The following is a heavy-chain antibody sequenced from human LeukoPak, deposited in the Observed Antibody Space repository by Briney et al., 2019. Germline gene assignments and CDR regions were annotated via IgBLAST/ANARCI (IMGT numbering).Heavy chain of an antibody. J-gene: IGHJ4*02. CDR3: ASRGYSSPYDY. Sequence: GGSLRLSCAASGFTVSSNYMSWVRQAPGKGLEWVSYISSYGSTIYYADSVKGRFTISRDNAKNSLYLQMNSLRAEDTAVYYCASRGYSSPYDYWGQGTLVTVSS. V-gene: IGHV3-11*04. D-gene: IGHD5-18*01. CDR2: ISSYGSTI. CDR1: GFTVSSNY.